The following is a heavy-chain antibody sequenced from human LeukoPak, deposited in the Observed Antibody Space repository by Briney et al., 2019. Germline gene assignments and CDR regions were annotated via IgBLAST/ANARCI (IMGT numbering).Heavy chain of an antibody. CDR2: INPSGGST. Sequence: GASVKVSCKASGGTFSSYAISWVRQAPGQGLEWMGIINPSGGSTSYAQKFQGRVTMTRDTSTSTVYMELSSLRSEDTAVYYCARGYGDQGGPLGYWGQGTLVTVSS. CDR3: ARGYGDQGGPLGY. CDR1: GGTFSSYA. J-gene: IGHJ4*02. D-gene: IGHD4-17*01. V-gene: IGHV1-46*01.